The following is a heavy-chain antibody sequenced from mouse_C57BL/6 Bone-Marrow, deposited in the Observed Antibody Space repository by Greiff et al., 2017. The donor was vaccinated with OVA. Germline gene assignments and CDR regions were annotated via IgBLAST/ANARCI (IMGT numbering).Heavy chain of an antibody. CDR1: GFTFSDFY. CDR2: SRNKANDYTT. J-gene: IGHJ1*03. Sequence: EVNVVESGGGLVQSGRSLRLSCATSGFTFSDFYMEWVRQAPGKGLEWIAASRNKANDYTTEYSASVKGRFIVSRDTSQSILYLQMNALRAEDTAIYYCARDGNYYGSSSYWYFDVWGTGTTVTVSS. V-gene: IGHV7-1*01. CDR3: ARDGNYYGSSSYWYFDV. D-gene: IGHD1-1*01.